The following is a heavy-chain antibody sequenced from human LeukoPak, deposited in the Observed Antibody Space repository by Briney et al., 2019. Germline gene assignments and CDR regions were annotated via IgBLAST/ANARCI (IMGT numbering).Heavy chain of an antibody. CDR1: GYTFTSYD. CDR2: MNPNSGNT. V-gene: IGHV1-8*01. CDR3: ARAVVGWLPYYYYMDV. Sequence: ASVKVSCKASGYTFTSYDINWVRQAPGQGLEWMGWMNPNSGNTGYAQKFQGRVTMNRNTSISTAYMELSSLRSEHTAVYYCARAVVGWLPYYYYMDVWGKGTTVTISS. D-gene: IGHD2-2*01. J-gene: IGHJ6*03.